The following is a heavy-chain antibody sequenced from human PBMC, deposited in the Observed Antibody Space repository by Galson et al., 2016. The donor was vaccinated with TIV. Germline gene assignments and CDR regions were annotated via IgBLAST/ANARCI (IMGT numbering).Heavy chain of an antibody. V-gene: IGHV3-23*01. J-gene: IGHJ4*02. CDR1: GFTFNNFA. CDR3: AKYGGGWYTTGWYYFDY. D-gene: IGHD6-19*01. Sequence: SLRLSCAASGFTFNNFAMSWVRQAPGKGLEWVSSLSGSGSKTYYTDSVKGRFTISRDNSENTVYLLMNRLRAEDTAVYYCAKYGGGWYTTGWYYFDYWGQGTLVTVSS. CDR2: LSGSGSKT.